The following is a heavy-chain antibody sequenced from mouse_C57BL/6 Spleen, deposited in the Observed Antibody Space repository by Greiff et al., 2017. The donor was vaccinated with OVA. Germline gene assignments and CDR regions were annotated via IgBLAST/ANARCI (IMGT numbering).Heavy chain of an antibody. CDR3: AISYYGSSGSD. CDR1: GYAFSSSW. J-gene: IGHJ3*01. CDR2: IYPGDGDT. Sequence: QVQLQQSGPELVKPGASVKISCKASGYAFSSSWMNWVKQRPGKGLEWIGRIYPGDGDTNYNGKFKGKATLTADKSSSTAYMQLSSLTSEDSAVYFCAISYYGSSGSDWGKGALVTVSA. V-gene: IGHV1-82*01. D-gene: IGHD1-1*01.